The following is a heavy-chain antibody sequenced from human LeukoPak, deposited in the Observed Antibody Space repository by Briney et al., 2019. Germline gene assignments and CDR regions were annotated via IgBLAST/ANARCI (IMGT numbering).Heavy chain of an antibody. J-gene: IGHJ4*02. CDR2: INPISGGT. CDR1: GYTFTGYY. D-gene: IGHD3-22*01. V-gene: IGHV1-2*02. Sequence: GASVKVSCKTSGYTFTGYYIHWVRQAPGQGLEWMGWINPISGGTNYAQKFQGRVTMTRDTSISTAYMELSRLTSDDTAVYYCAFGTMIVVAPAVHFDYWGQGTLVTVSS. CDR3: AFGTMIVVAPAVHFDY.